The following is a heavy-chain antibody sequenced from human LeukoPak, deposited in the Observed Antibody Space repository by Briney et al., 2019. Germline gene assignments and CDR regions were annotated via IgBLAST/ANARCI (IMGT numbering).Heavy chain of an antibody. CDR2: TNTNTGNP. J-gene: IGHJ4*02. D-gene: IGHD2-2*02. V-gene: IGHV7-4-1*02. Sequence: GASVKVSCKASGYTFTSYAMNWVRQAPGQGLEWMGWTNTNTGNPTYAQGFTGRFVFSLDTSVSTAYLQISSLKAEDTTVYYCARERECSSTSCYNDNWGQGTLVTVSS. CDR1: GYTFTSYA. CDR3: ARERECSSTSCYNDN.